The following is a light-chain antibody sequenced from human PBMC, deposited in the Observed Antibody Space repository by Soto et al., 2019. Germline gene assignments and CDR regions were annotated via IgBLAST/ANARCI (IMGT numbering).Light chain of an antibody. CDR3: ATRDNSLSRWV. CDR1: SSNIGTNY. CDR2: CND. V-gene: IGLV1-47*02. Sequence: QSVLTQPPSASGTPGQRVTISCSGSSSNIGTNYVYWYKQLPGTAPKLLIYCNDQRPSGVPDRLSGSKSGTSASLAISGLRSEDEADYYCATRDNSLSRWVFGPRTKGTVL. J-gene: IGLJ3*02.